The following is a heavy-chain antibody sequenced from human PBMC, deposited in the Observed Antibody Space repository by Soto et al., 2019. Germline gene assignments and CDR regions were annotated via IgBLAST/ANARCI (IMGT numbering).Heavy chain of an antibody. D-gene: IGHD2-8*01. V-gene: IGHV3-30*18. CDR1: GFTFSIYG. CDR2: ISNDGSSK. Sequence: QVQLVESGGGVVQPGRSLRLSCAASGFTFSIYGRHWVGRAPGKGLWWVAVISNDGSSKYYADSVKGRFTISRDNSKNTLYLQMNSLRAEDTAEYFCGKDSYTNYGYFDYWGQGTLVTVSS. CDR3: GKDSYTNYGYFDY. J-gene: IGHJ4*02.